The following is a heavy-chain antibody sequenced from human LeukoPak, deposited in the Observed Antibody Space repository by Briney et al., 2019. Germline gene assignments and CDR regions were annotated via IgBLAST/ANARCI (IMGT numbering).Heavy chain of an antibody. CDR1: GYTFTSYG. Sequence: ASVKVSCKASGYTFTSYGISWVRQAPGQGLEWMGWINPNSGGTNYAQKFQGRVTMTRDTSISTAYMELSRLRSDDTAMYYCARVDSGRYYGHDYWGQGTLVTVTS. J-gene: IGHJ4*02. V-gene: IGHV1-2*02. D-gene: IGHD1-26*01. CDR3: ARVDSGRYYGHDY. CDR2: INPNSGGT.